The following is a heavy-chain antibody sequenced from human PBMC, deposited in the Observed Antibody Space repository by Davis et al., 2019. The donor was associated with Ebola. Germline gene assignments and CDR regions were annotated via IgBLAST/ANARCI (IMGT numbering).Heavy chain of an antibody. D-gene: IGHD6-13*01. V-gene: IGHV4-39*07. CDR3: ARYSSSWGYFDY. Sequence: MPSETLSLTCTVSGASISSSSYHWGWIRQPPGKGLEWIGSIYYSGSTYYNPSLKSRVTISVDTSKNQFSLKLSSVTAADTAVYYCARYSSSWGYFDYWGQGTLVTVSS. CDR1: GASISSSSYH. CDR2: IYYSGST. J-gene: IGHJ4*02.